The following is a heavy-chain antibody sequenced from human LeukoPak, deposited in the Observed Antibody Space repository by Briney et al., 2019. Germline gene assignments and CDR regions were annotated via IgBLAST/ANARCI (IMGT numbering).Heavy chain of an antibody. D-gene: IGHD6-6*01. CDR3: ARYSSSSGGASYYLDY. CDR2: ISSDGTVT. V-gene: IGHV3-74*01. J-gene: IGHJ4*01. Sequence: GESLKISCTASGFTLRNYWMHWVRQVPGKRLVWLSRISSDGTVTNYADSVQGRFTISRDNAKNIVYLQISNLRTEDTGVYYCARYSSSSGGASYYLDYWGHGTLVIVSS. CDR1: GFTLRNYW.